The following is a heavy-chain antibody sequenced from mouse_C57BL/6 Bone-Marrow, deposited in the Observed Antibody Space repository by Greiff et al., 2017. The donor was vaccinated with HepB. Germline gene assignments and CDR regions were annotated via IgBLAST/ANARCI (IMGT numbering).Heavy chain of an antibody. CDR1: GFNIKDDY. J-gene: IGHJ4*01. V-gene: IGHV14-4*01. Sequence: EVQLQQSGAELVRPGASVKLSCTASGFNIKDDYMHWVKQRPEQGLEWIGWIDPENGDTEYASKFQGKATITADTSSNTAYLQRSSLTSEDTAVYFCTTVGGNYFWGQGTSVTVSS. CDR2: IDPENGDT. D-gene: IGHD2-1*01. CDR3: TTVGGNYF.